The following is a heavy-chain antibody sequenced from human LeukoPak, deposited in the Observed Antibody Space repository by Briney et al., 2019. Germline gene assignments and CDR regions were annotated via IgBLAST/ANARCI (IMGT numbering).Heavy chain of an antibody. CDR3: GRDGGGGSWGDF. V-gene: IGHV1-46*01. Sequence: ASVKVSCKTSGYSFITYYIHWVRQAPGQGPEWLGRINPNGGTTTYAQKFQDRVTMTRDTFTGTVYMELNSLRSEDTAMYYCGRDGGGGSWGDFWGQGTLVTVSS. D-gene: IGHD2-15*01. CDR1: GYSFITYY. J-gene: IGHJ4*02. CDR2: INPNGGTT.